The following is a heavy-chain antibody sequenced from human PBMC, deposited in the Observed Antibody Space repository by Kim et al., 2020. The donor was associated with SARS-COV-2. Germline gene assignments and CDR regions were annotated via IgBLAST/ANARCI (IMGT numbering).Heavy chain of an antibody. CDR2: ISYDGSNK. V-gene: IGHV3-30*18. CDR3: AKDSPKYSSGWYARMDV. CDR1: GFTFSSYG. J-gene: IGHJ6*02. D-gene: IGHD6-19*01. Sequence: GGSLRLSCAASGFTFSSYGMHWVRQAPGKGLEWVAVISYDGSNKYYADSVKGRFTISRDNSKNTLYLQMNSLRAEDTAVYYCAKDSPKYSSGWYARMDVWGQGTTVTVSS.